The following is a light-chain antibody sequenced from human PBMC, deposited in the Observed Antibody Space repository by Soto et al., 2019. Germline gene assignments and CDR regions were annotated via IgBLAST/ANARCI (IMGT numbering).Light chain of an antibody. CDR1: QAVSSSY. Sequence: ILLTQSRSTLAFYPGERATLSCRVSQAVSSSYLAWYQQKPGQAPGLLIYGASSRATGIPDRFSGSGSGTDFTLTIIRLEPEDFAVYYCQQYRSSPRTFGQGTKVDIK. CDR3: QQYRSSPRT. V-gene: IGKV3-20*01. J-gene: IGKJ1*01. CDR2: GAS.